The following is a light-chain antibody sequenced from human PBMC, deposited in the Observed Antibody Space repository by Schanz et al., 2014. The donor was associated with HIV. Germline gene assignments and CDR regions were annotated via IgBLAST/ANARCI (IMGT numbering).Light chain of an antibody. CDR2: SAS. V-gene: IGKV3-15*01. CDR3: QQRSNWYT. CDR1: QSVSSN. Sequence: EIVLTQSPGTLSVSPGESATLSCRASQSVSSNLAWYQQKPGQAPRLLIYSASTRATGVPARFSGSGSGTDFTLTISSLQSEDFAVYYCQQRSNWYTFGQGTKLEIK. J-gene: IGKJ2*01.